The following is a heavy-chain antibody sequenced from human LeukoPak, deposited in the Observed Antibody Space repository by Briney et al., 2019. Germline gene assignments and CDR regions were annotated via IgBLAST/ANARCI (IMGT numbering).Heavy chain of an antibody. D-gene: IGHD6-13*01. CDR2: IWYDGSNE. CDR3: ASDPGVRQQPDDAFDI. V-gene: IGHV3-33*01. Sequence: GGSLRLSCAASGFTFRNYGMHWVRQAPGKGLEWVAAIWYDGSNENYGDSVKGRFTISRDNSKNILYLQMHSLTAADAAVYYCASDPGVRQQPDDAFDIWGQGTMVTVSS. CDR1: GFTFRNYG. J-gene: IGHJ3*02.